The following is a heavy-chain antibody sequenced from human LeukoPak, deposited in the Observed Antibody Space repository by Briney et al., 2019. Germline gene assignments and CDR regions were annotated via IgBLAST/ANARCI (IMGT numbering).Heavy chain of an antibody. CDR2: INHSGST. V-gene: IGHV4-34*01. J-gene: IGHJ4*02. CDR3: ARERGGY. D-gene: IGHD3-10*01. Sequence: PSETLSLTCDVYGGXFSGYYWSWIRQPPGKGLEWIGEINHSGSTNYNPSLKSRVTISVDTSKNQFSLKLSSVTAADTAVYYCARERGGYWGQGTLVTVSS. CDR1: GGXFSGYY.